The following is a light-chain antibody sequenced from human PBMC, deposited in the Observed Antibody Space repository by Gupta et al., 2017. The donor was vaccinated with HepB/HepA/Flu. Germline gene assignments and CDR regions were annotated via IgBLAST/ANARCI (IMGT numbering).Light chain of an antibody. CDR3: QQRSNWPRT. CDR2: DAT. V-gene: IGKV3-11*01. CDR1: QSVGLY. J-gene: IGKJ1*01. Sequence: EIVLTQSPATLSLSLGERATLSCRASQSVGLYLGWYQQKRGQPPRLLILDATNRATGIPARFSGSGSGTDFTLTISSLEPEDFAVYYCQQRSNWPRTFGQGTKVEIK.